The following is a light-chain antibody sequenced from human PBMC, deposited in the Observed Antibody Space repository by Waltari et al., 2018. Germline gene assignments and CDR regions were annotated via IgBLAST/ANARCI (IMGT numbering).Light chain of an antibody. CDR3: QKYGTLPAT. Sequence: EIVLTQSPGTLSLSPGERATLYCRASQSVSRWLAWYQQKPGQPPRLLIYGASSRANGIPDRFSGSGSGTDFSLTISRLEPEDSAVYYCQKYGTLPATFGQGTKVEVK. CDR1: QSVSRW. J-gene: IGKJ1*01. V-gene: IGKV3-20*01. CDR2: GAS.